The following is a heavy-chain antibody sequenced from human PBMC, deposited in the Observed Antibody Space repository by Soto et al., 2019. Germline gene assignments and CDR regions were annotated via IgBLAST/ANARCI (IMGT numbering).Heavy chain of an antibody. CDR2: IDPNSGGT. J-gene: IGHJ6*02. Sequence: GASVTVSCKASGYTFTCYYMHWVRQAPGQGLEWMGWIDPNSGGTNYAREFQGWVTMTRDTSISTAYMELSRLRSDDTVVYYCARGTLFGVYSAMDVWGQGTTVTVSS. CDR3: ARGTLFGVYSAMDV. V-gene: IGHV1-2*04. D-gene: IGHD3-3*01. CDR1: GYTFTCYY.